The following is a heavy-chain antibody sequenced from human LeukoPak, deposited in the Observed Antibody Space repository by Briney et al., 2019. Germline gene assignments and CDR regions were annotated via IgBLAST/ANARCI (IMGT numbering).Heavy chain of an antibody. CDR1: GFTFSGYS. Sequence: PGGSPRLSCAASGFTFSGYSMNWVRQAPGKGLEWVSSVSTTGYYIYYADSVKGRFSTSRDNAKNSLYLQMNSLRAEDTAVYYCVRGGDCGTTSCYYFDFWGQGTRVTVSS. J-gene: IGHJ4*02. V-gene: IGHV3-21*01. D-gene: IGHD2-2*01. CDR2: VSTTGYYI. CDR3: VRGGDCGTTSCYYFDF.